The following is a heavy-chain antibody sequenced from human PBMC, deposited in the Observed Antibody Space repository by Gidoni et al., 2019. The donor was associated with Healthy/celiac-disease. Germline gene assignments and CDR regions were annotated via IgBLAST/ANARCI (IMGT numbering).Heavy chain of an antibody. CDR1: GFTVRSNY. V-gene: IGHV3-53*01. D-gene: IGHD3-22*01. J-gene: IGHJ3*02. CDR2: IYSGGST. Sequence: EVQLVESGGGVIKPGGSRGLSWADPGFTVRSNYRSWVRHGPGKGLEWVSFIYSGGSTYYADSVKGRFTISRDNSNNTLYLQMNSLRAGDTAVYYCARESYYDSSGYYYGNAFDIWGQGTMVTVSS. CDR3: ARESYYDSSGYYYGNAFDI.